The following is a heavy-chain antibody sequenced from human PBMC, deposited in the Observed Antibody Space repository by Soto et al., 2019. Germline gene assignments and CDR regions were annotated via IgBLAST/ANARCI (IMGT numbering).Heavy chain of an antibody. J-gene: IGHJ5*02. Sequence: PGESLKISCKGSGYSFTSYWIGWVRQMPGKGLEWMGIIYPGDSDTRYSPSFQGQVTISADKSISTAYLQWSSLKASDTAMYSCARPPFPRSITVPDTGAMRFDPWGQGTLVTVSA. CDR3: ARPPFPRSITVPDTGAMRFDP. V-gene: IGHV5-51*01. D-gene: IGHD6-19*01. CDR1: GYSFTSYW. CDR2: IYPGDSDT.